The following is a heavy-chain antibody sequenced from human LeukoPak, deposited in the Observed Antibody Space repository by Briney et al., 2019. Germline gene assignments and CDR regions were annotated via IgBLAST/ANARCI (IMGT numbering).Heavy chain of an antibody. D-gene: IGHD5-18*01. CDR3: ARKELWPPRLDY. V-gene: IGHV4-59*12. CDR2: IYYSGST. Sequence: SETLSLTCTVSGGSISSYYWSWIRQPPGKGLEWIGYIYYSGSTNYNPSLKSRVTISVDTSKNQFSLKLSSVTAADTAVYYCARKELWPPRLDYWGQGTLVTVSS. J-gene: IGHJ4*02. CDR1: GGSISSYY.